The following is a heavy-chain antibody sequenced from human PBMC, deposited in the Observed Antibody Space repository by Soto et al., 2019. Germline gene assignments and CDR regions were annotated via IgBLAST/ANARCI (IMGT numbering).Heavy chain of an antibody. CDR2: INHSGST. CDR1: GGSFSGYH. Sequence: QVQLQQWGAGLLKPSETLSLTCAVYGGSFSGYHWSWIRQPPGKGLEWIGEINHSGSTNYNPSLKSRVTISVDTSKNQFSLKLSSVTAADTAVYYCARGRYSSNYYYYMDVWGKGTTVTVSS. D-gene: IGHD6-13*01. CDR3: ARGRYSSNYYYYMDV. J-gene: IGHJ6*03. V-gene: IGHV4-34*01.